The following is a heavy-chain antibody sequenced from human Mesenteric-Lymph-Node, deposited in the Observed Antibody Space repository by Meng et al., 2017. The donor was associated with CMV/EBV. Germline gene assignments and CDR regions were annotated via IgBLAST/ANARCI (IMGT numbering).Heavy chain of an antibody. CDR3: ARDLVVVPAARYYYYYGMDV. D-gene: IGHD2-2*01. CDR1: GFTFSSYS. Sequence: GGSLRLSCAASGFTFSSYSMNWVRQAPGKGLEWVSYISSSSSTIYYADSVKGRFTISRDNAKNSLYLQMNSLRAEDTAVYYCARDLVVVPAARYYYYYGMDVWGQGTTVTVSS. V-gene: IGHV3-48*04. J-gene: IGHJ6*02. CDR2: ISSSSSTI.